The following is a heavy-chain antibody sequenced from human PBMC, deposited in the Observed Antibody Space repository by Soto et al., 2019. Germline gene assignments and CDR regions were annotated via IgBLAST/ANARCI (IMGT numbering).Heavy chain of an antibody. CDR1: GGSISSGDYY. V-gene: IGHV4-30-4*01. J-gene: IGHJ6*02. CDR2: IYYSGST. D-gene: IGHD2-2*01. Sequence: SETLSLTCTVSGGSISSGDYYWSWIRQPPGKGLEWIGYIYYSGSTYYNPSLKSRVTISVDTSKNQFSLKLSSVTAADTAVYYCARGNQLLGIPSYYYGMDVWGQGTTVTVSS. CDR3: ARGNQLLGIPSYYYGMDV.